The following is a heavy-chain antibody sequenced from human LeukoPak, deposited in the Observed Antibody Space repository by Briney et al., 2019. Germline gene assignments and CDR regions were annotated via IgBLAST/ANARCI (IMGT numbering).Heavy chain of an antibody. Sequence: GASVKVSCKASGYTFTSYEINWVRQATGQGLEWMGWMNPNSGNTDYAQKFQGRLTITRNTSISTVYMELSSLRSEDTAVYYCARDSSGWYHWFDPWGQGTLVTVSS. J-gene: IGHJ5*02. CDR1: GYTFTSYE. V-gene: IGHV1-8*03. CDR3: ARDSSGWYHWFDP. CDR2: MNPNSGNT. D-gene: IGHD6-19*01.